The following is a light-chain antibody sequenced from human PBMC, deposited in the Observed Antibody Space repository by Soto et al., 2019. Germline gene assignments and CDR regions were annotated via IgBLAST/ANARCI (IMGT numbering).Light chain of an antibody. CDR3: QSSDSSLSAFHV. V-gene: IGLV1-40*01. Sequence: QSVLTLPPSLYGAPGQRVTISCTGSHSNPGAGYAVHWYQAFPGTAPKLLIFGNTKRPSGVPDRFSGSKSGSSASLAITGLQAEDEADYYCQSSDSSLSAFHVFGTGTKVTVL. CDR1: HSNPGAGYA. CDR2: GNT. J-gene: IGLJ1*01.